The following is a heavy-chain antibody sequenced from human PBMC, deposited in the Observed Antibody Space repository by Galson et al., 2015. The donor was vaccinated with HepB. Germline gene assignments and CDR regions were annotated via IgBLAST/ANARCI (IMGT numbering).Heavy chain of an antibody. V-gene: IGHV3-30*18. CDR3: AKVLSRALRAMAQYGLDV. D-gene: IGHD5-24*01. CDR1: GFTFSTYD. CDR2: ISYDGGNK. J-gene: IGHJ6*02. Sequence: SLRLSCAASGFTFSTYDIHWVRQAPGKGLEWVALISYDGGNKYYADSVKGRFTISRDNSKNTLYLQMNSLRPEDTAVYYCAKVLSRALRAMAQYGLDVWGQGTTVTVSS.